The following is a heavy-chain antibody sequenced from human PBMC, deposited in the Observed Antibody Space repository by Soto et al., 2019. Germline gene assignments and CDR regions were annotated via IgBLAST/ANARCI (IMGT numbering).Heavy chain of an antibody. Sequence: SETLSLTCAVSGRSISSSNWWSWVRQPPGKGLEWIGEIYHSGSTNYNPSLKSRVTISVDKSKNQFSLKLSSVTAADTAVYYCASLPGAYYYAMDVWGQGPTVT. J-gene: IGHJ6*02. CDR2: IYHSGST. V-gene: IGHV4-4*02. CDR3: ASLPGAYYYAMDV. CDR1: GRSISSSNW. D-gene: IGHD3-10*01.